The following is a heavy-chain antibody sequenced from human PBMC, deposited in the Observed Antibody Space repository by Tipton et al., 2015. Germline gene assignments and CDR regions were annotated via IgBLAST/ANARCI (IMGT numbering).Heavy chain of an antibody. CDR3: ARQGCSGGGKCPYYYYAMDV. V-gene: IGHV5-51*01. CDR1: GYTFAGYW. Sequence: QLVQSGAEVKKPGESLKISCKGSGYTFAGYWIAWVRQMPGKGLEWMGIIYPVDSDTIYSPSFQGQVTISADKSISTAYLQWSSLKASDTAMYYCARQGCSGGGKCPYYYYAMDVWGQGTTVTVSS. J-gene: IGHJ6*02. D-gene: IGHD2-15*01. CDR2: IYPVDSDT.